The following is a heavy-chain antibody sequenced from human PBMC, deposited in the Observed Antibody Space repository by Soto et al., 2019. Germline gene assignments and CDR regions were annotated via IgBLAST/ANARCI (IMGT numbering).Heavy chain of an antibody. V-gene: IGHV4-4*02. D-gene: IGHD6-19*01. J-gene: IGHJ4*02. Sequence: QVQLQESGPGLVKPSGTLSLTCAVSGGSISSSNWWSWVRQPPGKGLEWIGEIYHSGSTNYNPSLTHRVTISVAKSKNQFSLKLSSVTAADTAVYYCASDLSLAVAGTGYFDYWGQGTLVTVSS. CDR2: IYHSGST. CDR3: ASDLSLAVAGTGYFDY. CDR1: GGSISSSNW.